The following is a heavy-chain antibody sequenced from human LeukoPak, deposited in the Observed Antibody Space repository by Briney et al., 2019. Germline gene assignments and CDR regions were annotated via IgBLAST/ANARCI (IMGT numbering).Heavy chain of an antibody. CDR2: IYVDGRTT. J-gene: IGHJ5*02. CDR1: GFTFSNYW. CDR3: IRDFRSADL. Sequence: GGSLRLSCVASGFTFSNYWMHWVRQPPGKGLVWVSRIYVDGRTTNYADSVKGRFTISRDNAKNTVYLGMNSLSVEDTATYYCIRDFRSADLWGQGTLVTASS. V-gene: IGHV3-74*01.